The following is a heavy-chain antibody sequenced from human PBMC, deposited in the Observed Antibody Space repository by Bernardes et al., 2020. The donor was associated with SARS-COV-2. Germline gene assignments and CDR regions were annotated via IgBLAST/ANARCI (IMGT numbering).Heavy chain of an antibody. CDR1: GGTFGSGG. V-gene: IGHV1-69*13. CDR3: ATERRSPIWHFDL. Sequence: SVKVSCKTSGGTFGSGGLSWVRQAPGQGLEWLGRVIPILRTTNYAPRVQGRLTITADDSATTAYMELTNLKSEDTAMYFCATERRSPIWHFDLWGRGTLVTVSS. CDR2: VIPILRTT. J-gene: IGHJ2*01.